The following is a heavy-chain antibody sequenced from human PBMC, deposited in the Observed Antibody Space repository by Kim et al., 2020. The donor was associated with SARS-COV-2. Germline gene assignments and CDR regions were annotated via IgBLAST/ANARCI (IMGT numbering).Heavy chain of an antibody. Sequence: KFQGRVTITADESTSTAYMELSSLRSEDTAVYYCARDGVPGGYSYGYFDYWGQGTLVTVSS. J-gene: IGHJ4*02. V-gene: IGHV1-69*01. CDR3: ARDGVPGGYSYGYFDY. D-gene: IGHD5-18*01.